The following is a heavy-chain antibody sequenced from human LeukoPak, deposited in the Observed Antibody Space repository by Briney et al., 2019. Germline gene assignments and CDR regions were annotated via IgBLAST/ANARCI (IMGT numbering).Heavy chain of an antibody. J-gene: IGHJ4*02. CDR3: ARKRPNYFDY. CDR1: GFTFSNYW. V-gene: IGHV3-7*01. CDR2: INLDGSQK. Sequence: GGSLRLSCAASGFTFSNYWMAWVRQAPGKGPECVANINLDGSQKYYVDSVKGRFTISRDNAENSLYLQMNSLRAEDTALYYCARKRPNYFDYWGQGTLVTVSS.